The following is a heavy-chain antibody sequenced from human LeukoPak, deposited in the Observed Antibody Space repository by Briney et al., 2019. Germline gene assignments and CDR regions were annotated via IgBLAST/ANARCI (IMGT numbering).Heavy chain of an antibody. CDR3: AKQYSSGRMGPRYMDV. CDR1: GFTFSSYG. V-gene: IGHV3-30*02. D-gene: IGHD6-19*01. Sequence: GGSLRLSCAASGFTFSSYGMHWVRQAPGKGLEWVAFIRYDGSNKYYADSVKGRFTISRDNSKNTLYLQMNSLRAEDTAVYYCAKQYSSGRMGPRYMDVWGKGTTVTISS. J-gene: IGHJ6*03. CDR2: IRYDGSNK.